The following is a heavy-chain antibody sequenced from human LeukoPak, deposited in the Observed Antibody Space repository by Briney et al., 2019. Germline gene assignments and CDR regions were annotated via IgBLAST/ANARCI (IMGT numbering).Heavy chain of an antibody. J-gene: IGHJ3*01. CDR2: IKPDGSEK. D-gene: IGHD4-17*01. CDR1: GFTFSSYW. V-gene: IGHV3-7*01. Sequence: GGSLRLSCAASGFTFSSYWMSWVRQAPGRGLEWVANIKPDGSEKYCVGSVKGRFTISRDNAKNSLYLQINSLRAEDTAVYYCARGDFDDYGDYVDAFEFWGQGTMVTVSA. CDR3: ARGDFDDYGDYVDAFEF.